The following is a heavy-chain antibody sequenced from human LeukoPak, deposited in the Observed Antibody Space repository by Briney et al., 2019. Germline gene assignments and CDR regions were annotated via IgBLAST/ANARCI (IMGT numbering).Heavy chain of an antibody. CDR1: GGSISSSGYY. Sequence: SETLSLTCTVAGGSISSSGYYWDWIRQPPGKGLDWIGTIHYSGTTFYKSSLESRLTMSVDTLKNQFSLKLSSVTAADTAVYYCVRRVDYYGSGSYFYYDYWGQGTLVTVSS. J-gene: IGHJ4*02. V-gene: IGHV4-39*01. CDR2: IHYSGTT. CDR3: VRRVDYYGSGSYFYYDY. D-gene: IGHD3-10*01.